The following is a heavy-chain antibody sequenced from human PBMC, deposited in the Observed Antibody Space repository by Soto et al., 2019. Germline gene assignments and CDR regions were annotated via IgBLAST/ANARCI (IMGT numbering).Heavy chain of an antibody. J-gene: IGHJ6*02. D-gene: IGHD5-18*01. Sequence: QVQLVQSGAEVKKPGSSVKVSCKASGGTFSSYAISWVRQAPGQGLEWMGGIIPIFGTANYAQKFQGRVTITADESTSTAYMELSSLRSEDTAVYYCARGRDGYSFYSYYYGMDVWGQGTTVTVSS. V-gene: IGHV1-69*12. CDR1: GGTFSSYA. CDR3: ARGRDGYSFYSYYYGMDV. CDR2: IIPIFGTA.